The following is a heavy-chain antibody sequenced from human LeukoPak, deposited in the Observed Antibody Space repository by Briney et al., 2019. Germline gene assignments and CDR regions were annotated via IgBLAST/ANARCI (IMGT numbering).Heavy chain of an antibody. CDR2: IYYSGST. V-gene: IGHV4-39*02. Sequence: SETLSLTCTVSGASVSSSTYYWGWIRQPPGKGLEWIGTIYYSGSTYYNPSLKSRVTISVDTSKNHFSLKLSSVTAADTAEYYCARQIAVAGEWAFDIWGQGTMVTVSS. D-gene: IGHD6-19*01. CDR3: ARQIAVAGEWAFDI. J-gene: IGHJ3*02. CDR1: GASVSSSTYY.